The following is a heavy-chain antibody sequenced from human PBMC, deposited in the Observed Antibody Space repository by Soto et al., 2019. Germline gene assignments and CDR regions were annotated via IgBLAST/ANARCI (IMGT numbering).Heavy chain of an antibody. J-gene: IGHJ6*02. V-gene: IGHV5-51*01. D-gene: IGHD6-19*01. CDR1: GYSFTSYW. CDR3: ARRTKGSSGWYQYYYYGMDV. Sequence: PGESLKISCKGSGYSFTSYWIGWVRQMPGKGLEWMGIIYPGDSDTRYSPSFQGQVTISADKSISTAYLQWSSLKASDTAMYYCARRTKGSSGWYQYYYYGMDVWGQGTTVTVSS. CDR2: IYPGDSDT.